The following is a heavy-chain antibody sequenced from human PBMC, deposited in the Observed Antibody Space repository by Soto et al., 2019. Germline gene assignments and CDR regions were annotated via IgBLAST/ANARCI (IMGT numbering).Heavy chain of an antibody. CDR1: GFTFSSYG. D-gene: IGHD6-6*01. J-gene: IGHJ3*02. V-gene: IGHV3-30*18. CDR2: ISYDGSNK. Sequence: QVQLVESGGGVVQPGRSLRLSCAASGFTFSSYGMHWVRQAPGKGLEWVAVISYDGSNKYYADSVKGRFTISRDNSKNTLYLQMNSLRAEDTAVYYCAKSYIAARRKSGDAFDIWGQGTMVTVSS. CDR3: AKSYIAARRKSGDAFDI.